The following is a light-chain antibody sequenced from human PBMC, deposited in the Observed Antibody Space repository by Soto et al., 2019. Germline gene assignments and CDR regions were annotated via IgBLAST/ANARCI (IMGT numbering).Light chain of an antibody. CDR2: GAS. CDR3: QQYGSSGT. Sequence: EIVLTQSPATLSSFPGDRVTLSCRASQSVRSNLAWYQQKPGQAPRLLIYGASNRATGIPDRFSGSGSGTDFTLTISRLEPEDFAVYYCQQYGSSGTFGQGTKVDI. J-gene: IGKJ1*01. V-gene: IGKV3-20*01. CDR1: QSVRSN.